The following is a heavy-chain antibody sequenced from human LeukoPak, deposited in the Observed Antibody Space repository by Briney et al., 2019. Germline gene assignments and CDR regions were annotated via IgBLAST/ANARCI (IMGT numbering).Heavy chain of an antibody. D-gene: IGHD6-13*01. J-gene: IGHJ4*02. Sequence: GASVKVSCKASGYTFTRYGISWVRQPPCRELEWMGWISAYNGNKNYAQKLQGRVTMTTDTSTSTAYMELRSLRSDDTAVYYCARSRKIAAAGFYGYWGQGTLVTVSS. CDR3: ARSRKIAAAGFYGY. V-gene: IGHV1-18*01. CDR1: GYTFTRYG. CDR2: ISAYNGNK.